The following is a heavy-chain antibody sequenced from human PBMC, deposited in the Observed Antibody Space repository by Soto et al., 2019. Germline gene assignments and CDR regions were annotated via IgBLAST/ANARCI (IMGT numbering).Heavy chain of an antibody. CDR1: GFTFSSYS. CDR2: ISSSSSYI. V-gene: IGHV3-21*01. CDR3: ASVLSFLEWLESSGPYYMDV. D-gene: IGHD3-3*01. J-gene: IGHJ6*03. Sequence: GGSLRLSCAASGFTFSSYSMNWVRQAPGKGLEWVSSISSSSSYIYYADSVKGRFTISRDNAKNSLYLQMNSLRAEDTAVYYCASVLSFLEWLESSGPYYMDVWGKGTTVTVSS.